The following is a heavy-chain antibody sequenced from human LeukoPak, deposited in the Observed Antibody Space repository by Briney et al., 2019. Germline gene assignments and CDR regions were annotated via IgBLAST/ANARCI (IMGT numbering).Heavy chain of an antibody. CDR2: IYYSGST. CDR1: GGSISSYY. D-gene: IGHD1-26*01. Sequence: PSETLSLTCTVSGGSISSYYWSWIRQPPGKGLEWIGYIYYSGSTNYNPSLKSRVTISVDTSKNQFSLKLGSVTAADTAVYYCARHGGSNHIQRTFDIWGQGTVVTVSS. V-gene: IGHV4-59*08. J-gene: IGHJ3*02. CDR3: ARHGGSNHIQRTFDI.